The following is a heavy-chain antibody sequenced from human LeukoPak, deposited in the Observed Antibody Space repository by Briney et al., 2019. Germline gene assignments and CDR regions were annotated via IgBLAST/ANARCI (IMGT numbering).Heavy chain of an antibody. Sequence: APVKVSCKASGYTFTGYYMHWVRQAPGQGLEWMGWINPNSGGTNYAQKFQGRVTMTRDTSISTAYMELSRLRSDDTAVYYCARDLSTYYYGSGSYSLYYFDYWGQGTLVTVSS. V-gene: IGHV1-2*02. CDR3: ARDLSTYYYGSGSYSLYYFDY. CDR2: INPNSGGT. J-gene: IGHJ4*02. CDR1: GYTFTGYY. D-gene: IGHD3-10*01.